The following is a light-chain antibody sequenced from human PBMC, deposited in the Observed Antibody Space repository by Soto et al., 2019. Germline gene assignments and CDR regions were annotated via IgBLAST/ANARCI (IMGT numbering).Light chain of an antibody. V-gene: IGLV2-11*01. CDR3: SSSTSSSTFV. CDR2: DVS. J-gene: IGLJ1*01. CDR1: SSDVGGYNY. Sequence: QSVLTQPRSVSGSPGQSVTISCTGTSSDVGGYNYVSWYQQHPGKAPKLMIYDVSKRPSGVPDRFSGSKSGNTASLTISGLQAEDEADYYCSSSTSSSTFVFGTGTKVTVL.